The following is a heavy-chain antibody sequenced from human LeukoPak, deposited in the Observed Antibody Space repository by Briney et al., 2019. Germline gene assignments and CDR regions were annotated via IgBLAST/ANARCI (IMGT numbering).Heavy chain of an antibody. CDR2: INHSGST. Sequence: SETLSLTCAVYGGSFSGYYWSWIRQPPGKGLEWIGEINHSGSTNYNPSLKGRVTISVDTSKNQFSLKLSSVTAADTAVYYCARGPKDFWSGYWVDYFDYWGQGTLVTVSS. V-gene: IGHV4-34*01. D-gene: IGHD3-3*01. CDR1: GGSFSGYY. J-gene: IGHJ4*02. CDR3: ARGPKDFWSGYWVDYFDY.